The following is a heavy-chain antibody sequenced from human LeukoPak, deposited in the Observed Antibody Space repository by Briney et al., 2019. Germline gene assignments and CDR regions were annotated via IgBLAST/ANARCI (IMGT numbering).Heavy chain of an antibody. D-gene: IGHD3-22*01. J-gene: IGHJ4*02. CDR3: ARGAYYYED. Sequence: GGSLRLSCAASGFTFSSHSMNWVRQAPGKGLEWVSYISSSSSTIYYADSVKGRFTISRDNARNSLYLQMNSLRAEDTAVYYCARGAYYYEDWGQGTLVTVSS. CDR2: ISSSSSTI. V-gene: IGHV3-48*01. CDR1: GFTFSSHS.